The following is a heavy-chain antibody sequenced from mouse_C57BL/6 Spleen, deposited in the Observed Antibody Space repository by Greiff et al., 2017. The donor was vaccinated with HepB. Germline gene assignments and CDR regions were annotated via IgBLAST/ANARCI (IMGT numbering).Heavy chain of an antibody. CDR2: IYPGDGDT. V-gene: IGHV1-80*01. CDR1: GYAFSSYW. CDR3: ARHYDYDEDYAMDY. D-gene: IGHD2-4*01. J-gene: IGHJ4*01. Sequence: QVQLQQSGAELVKPGASVKISCKASGYAFSSYWMNWVKQRPGKGLEWIGQIYPGDGDTNYNGKFKGKATLTADKSSSTAYMQLSSLTSEDSAVYFCARHYDYDEDYAMDYWGQGTSVTVSS.